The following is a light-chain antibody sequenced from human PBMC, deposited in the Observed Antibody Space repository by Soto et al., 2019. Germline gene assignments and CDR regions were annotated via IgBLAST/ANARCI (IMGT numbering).Light chain of an antibody. CDR2: GAS. Sequence: EVIMTQSPATLSVSPGERATLSCRASQSISNYLAWYQQKPGQAPRLLIYGASNRATGIPDRFSGSGSGTEFTLTISSPQADDFATYYCQQYNRYSWTFGQGTRWIS. CDR1: QSISNY. J-gene: IGKJ1*01. CDR3: QQYNRYSWT. V-gene: IGKV3D-15*01.